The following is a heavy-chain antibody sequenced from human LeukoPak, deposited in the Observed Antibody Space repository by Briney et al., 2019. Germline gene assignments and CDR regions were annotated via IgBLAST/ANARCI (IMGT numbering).Heavy chain of an antibody. D-gene: IGHD3-22*01. CDR1: GFTFSNAW. J-gene: IGHJ4*02. CDR2: ISYDGSNK. CDR3: ARGSGYLETFDY. Sequence: GGSLRLSRAASGFTFSNAWMSWVRQAPGKGLEWVAVISYDGSNKYYADSVKGRFTISRDNSRNTLYLQMNSLRAEDTAVYYCARGSGYLETFDYWGQGTLVTVSS. V-gene: IGHV3-30*03.